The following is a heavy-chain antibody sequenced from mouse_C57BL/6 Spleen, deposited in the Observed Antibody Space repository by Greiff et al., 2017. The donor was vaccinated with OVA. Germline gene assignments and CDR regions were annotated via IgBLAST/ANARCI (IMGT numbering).Heavy chain of an antibody. V-gene: IGHV5-16*01. CDR1: GFTFSDYY. CDR3: ARGGYGYGAMDY. Sequence: EVKLVESEGGLVQPGSSMKLSCTASGFTFSDYYMAWVRQVPEKGLEWVANINYDGSSTYYLDSLKSRFIISRDNAKSILYLQMSSLKSEDTATYYCARGGYGYGAMDYWGQGTSVTVSS. J-gene: IGHJ4*01. D-gene: IGHD2-2*01. CDR2: INYDGSST.